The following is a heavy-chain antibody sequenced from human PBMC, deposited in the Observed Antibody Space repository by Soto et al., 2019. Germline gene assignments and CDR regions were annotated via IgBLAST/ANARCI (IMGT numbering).Heavy chain of an antibody. V-gene: IGHV1-69*13. CDR2: IIPIFGTA. CDR3: ASDSSSEDYYYYGMDV. Sequence: SVKVSCKASGGTFSSYAISWVRQAPGQGLEWMGGIIPIFGTANYAQKFQGRVTITADESTSTAYMELSSLRSEDTAVYYCASDSSSEDYYYYGMDVWGQGTTVTVSS. CDR1: GGTFSSYA. J-gene: IGHJ6*02. D-gene: IGHD6-6*01.